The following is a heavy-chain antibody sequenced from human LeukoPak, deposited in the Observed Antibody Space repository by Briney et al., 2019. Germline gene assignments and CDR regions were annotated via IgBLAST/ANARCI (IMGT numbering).Heavy chain of an antibody. D-gene: IGHD4-11*01. J-gene: IGHJ4*02. CDR3: AREGGPPYRHASDY. CDR1: GFTFSSYA. CDR2: ISYDGSNK. Sequence: GGSLRLSCAASGFTFSSYAMHWVRQAPGKGLEWVAVISYDGSNKYYAASVKGRFTISRDNSKNTLYLQMNSLRAEDTAVYYCAREGGPPYRHASDYWGQGTLVTVSS. V-gene: IGHV3-30-3*01.